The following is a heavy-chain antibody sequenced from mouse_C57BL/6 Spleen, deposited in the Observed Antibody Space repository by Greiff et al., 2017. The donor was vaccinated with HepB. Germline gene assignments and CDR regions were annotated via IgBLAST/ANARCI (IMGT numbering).Heavy chain of an antibody. Sequence: EVQLVESGGGLVQPGESLKLSCESNEYEFPSHDMSWVRKTPEKRLELVAAINSDGGSTYYPDTMERRFIISRDNTKKTLYLQMSSLRSEDTALYYCARQRLDYYGSRDWYFDVWGTGTTVTVSS. CDR1: EYEFPSHD. V-gene: IGHV5-2*01. D-gene: IGHD1-1*01. CDR3: ARQRLDYYGSRDWYFDV. CDR2: INSDGGST. J-gene: IGHJ1*03.